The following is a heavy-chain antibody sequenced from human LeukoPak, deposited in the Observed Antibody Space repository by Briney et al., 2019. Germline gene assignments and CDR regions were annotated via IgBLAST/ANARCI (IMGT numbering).Heavy chain of an antibody. CDR3: ATLLGSYPLGAFDI. V-gene: IGHV4-4*02. CDR1: GGSGGSISSSNY. D-gene: IGHD1-26*01. CDR2: IYHSGST. J-gene: IGHJ3*02. Sequence: PSGTLSLTCAVSGGSGGSISSSNYWSWVRQPPGKGLEWIGEIYHSGSTNYNPSLKSRVTISVDKSKNQFSLKLNSVTAADTAVYYCATLLGSYPLGAFDIWGQGTMVTVSS.